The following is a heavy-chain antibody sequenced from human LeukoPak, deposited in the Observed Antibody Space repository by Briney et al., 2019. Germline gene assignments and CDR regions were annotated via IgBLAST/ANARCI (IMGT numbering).Heavy chain of an antibody. CDR1: GYTLTELS. CDR3: ATTDTAMVDASLDY. D-gene: IGHD5-18*01. V-gene: IGHV1-24*01. J-gene: IGHJ4*02. Sequence: GASVKVSCKVSGYTLTELSMHWVRQAPGKGFEWMGGFDPEDGETIYAQKFQGRVTMTEDTSTDTAYMELSSLRSEDTAVYYCATTDTAMVDASLDYWGQGTLVTVSS. CDR2: FDPEDGET.